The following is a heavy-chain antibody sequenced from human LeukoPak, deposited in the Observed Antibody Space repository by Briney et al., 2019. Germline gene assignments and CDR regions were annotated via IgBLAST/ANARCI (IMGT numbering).Heavy chain of an antibody. CDR3: ARDSTFGELPH. J-gene: IGHJ4*02. D-gene: IGHD3-10*01. CDR1: GYTFTGYY. Sequence: ASVKVSCKASGYTFTGYYMYWVRQAPGQGLEWMGWINSSSGDTNSAQKFEGRVSMTRDTSISTAYMELSRLTSDDTAVYYCARDSTFGELPHWGQGTLVTVSS. CDR2: INSSSGDT. V-gene: IGHV1-2*02.